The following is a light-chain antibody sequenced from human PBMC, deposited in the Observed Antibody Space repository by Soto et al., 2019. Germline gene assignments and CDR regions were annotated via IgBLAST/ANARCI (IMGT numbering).Light chain of an antibody. CDR3: QSYDSSLSGSEV. CDR1: SSNIGAGHD. Sequence: QSVLTQPPSVSGAPGLRVTISCTGSSSNIGAGHDVHWYQHLPGTTPKLLIYGNGNRPSGVPDRFSGSKSGTSASLAITGLQAEDEADYYCQSYDSSLSGSEVFGTGTKLTVL. J-gene: IGLJ1*01. CDR2: GNG. V-gene: IGLV1-40*01.